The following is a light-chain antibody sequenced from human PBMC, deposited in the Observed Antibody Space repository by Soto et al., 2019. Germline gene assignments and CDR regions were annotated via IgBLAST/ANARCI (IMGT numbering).Light chain of an antibody. CDR3: MQALQTPGT. V-gene: IGKV2-28*01. J-gene: IGKJ5*01. CDR2: LGS. CDR1: QSLVHSNGNNY. Sequence: DIVMTQSPLSLAVTPGEPASISCRSSQSLVHSNGNNYLDWYLQKPGQSPQLLMYLGSKRAAGVPDRLSGSGSGTDFTLKISRVEAEDVGVYYCMQALQTPGTFGQGTRLEI.